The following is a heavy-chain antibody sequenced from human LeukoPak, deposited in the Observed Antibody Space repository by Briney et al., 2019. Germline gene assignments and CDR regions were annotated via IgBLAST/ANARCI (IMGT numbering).Heavy chain of an antibody. J-gene: IGHJ4*02. Sequence: GGSLRLSCAASGFTFSSYWMHWVRQAPGEGLVWVSRINTDGSTTNYADSMKGRFTISRDNSKNTLYLQMNSLRVEDTAVYYCARGNSTWYYFDYWGQGTLVTVSS. V-gene: IGHV3-74*01. CDR3: ARGNSTWYYFDY. D-gene: IGHD2/OR15-2a*01. CDR2: INTDGSTT. CDR1: GFTFSSYW.